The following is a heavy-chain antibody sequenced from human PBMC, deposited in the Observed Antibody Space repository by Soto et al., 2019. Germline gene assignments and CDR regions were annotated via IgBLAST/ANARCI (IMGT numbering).Heavy chain of an antibody. Sequence: VQLVESGGGLVKPGGSLRLSCAASGFTFSSYAMHWVRQAPGKGLEWVAVISYDGSNKYYADSVKGRFTISRDNSKNTLYLQMNSLRAEDTAVYYCARDHLVVVPAAIGYYYGMDVWGQGTTVTVSS. CDR3: ARDHLVVVPAAIGYYYGMDV. CDR2: ISYDGSNK. CDR1: GFTFSSYA. D-gene: IGHD2-2*01. V-gene: IGHV3-30-3*01. J-gene: IGHJ6*02.